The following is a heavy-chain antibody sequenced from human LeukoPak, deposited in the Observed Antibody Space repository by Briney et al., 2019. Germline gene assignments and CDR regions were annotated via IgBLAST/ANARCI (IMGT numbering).Heavy chain of an antibody. J-gene: IGHJ4*02. Sequence: ASVKVSCKASGYTFTSHDINWVRQTTGQGLEWMGWMSPNSGDTGYAQKFQGRVTMTSDSSISTAYMELSSLRSEDTAIYYCVRTPPNWGFDYWGQGTLVTVSS. D-gene: IGHD7-27*01. CDR2: MSPNSGDT. CDR3: VRTPPNWGFDY. V-gene: IGHV1-8*01. CDR1: GYTFTSHD.